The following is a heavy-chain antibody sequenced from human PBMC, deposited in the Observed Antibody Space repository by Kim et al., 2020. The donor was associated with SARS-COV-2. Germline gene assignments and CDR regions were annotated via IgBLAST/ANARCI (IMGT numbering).Heavy chain of an antibody. CDR3: TTDARDPPYYDILAGYYEHYYFDH. Sequence: GGSLRLSCAASGFTFSNAWMSWVRQAPGKGLEWVGRIKSKTDGGTTDYAAPVKGRFTISRDDSKNTLYLQMNSLKTEDTAVYYCTTDARDPPYYDILAGYYEHYYFDHWGHVTLVTVSS. J-gene: IGHJ4*01. CDR2: IKSKTDGGTT. CDR1: GFTFSNAW. V-gene: IGHV3-15*01. D-gene: IGHD3-9*01.